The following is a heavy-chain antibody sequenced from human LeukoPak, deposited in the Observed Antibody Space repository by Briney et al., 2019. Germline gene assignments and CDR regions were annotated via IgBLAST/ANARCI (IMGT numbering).Heavy chain of an antibody. D-gene: IGHD2-15*01. CDR2: INSDETST. CDR3: ATSTYCSGGSCYSRTFQY. CDR1: GFTFSSYW. V-gene: IGHV3-74*01. Sequence: GGSLRLSCAASGFTFSSYWMHWVRQAPGKGLVWVSRINSDETSTSYADSVKGRFTISRDNAQKTLYLQMNSLRAEDTAVCYCATSTYCSGGSCYSRTFQYWGQGTLVTVSS. J-gene: IGHJ4*02.